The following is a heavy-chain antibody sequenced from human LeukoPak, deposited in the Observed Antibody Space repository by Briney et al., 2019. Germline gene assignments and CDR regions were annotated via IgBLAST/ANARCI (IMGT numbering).Heavy chain of an antibody. J-gene: IGHJ6*03. D-gene: IGHD3-16*01. CDR3: AKYQGYGVYYYYMDV. V-gene: IGHV3-23*01. CDR1: GFTFSSYA. Sequence: PGGSLRLSCAASGFTFSSYAMSWVRQAPGKWLEWVSAISGSGGSTYYADSVKGRFTISRDNSKNTLYLQMNSLRAEDTAVYYCAKYQGYGVYYYYMDVWGKGTTVTVSS. CDR2: ISGSGGST.